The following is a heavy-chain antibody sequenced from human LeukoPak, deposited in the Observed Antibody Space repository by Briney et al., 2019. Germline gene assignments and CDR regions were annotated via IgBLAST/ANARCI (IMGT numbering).Heavy chain of an antibody. J-gene: IGHJ5*02. CDR2: IYYTGST. D-gene: IGHD3-22*01. V-gene: IGHV4-59*01. CDR3: ARASGGYYNNWFDP. CDR1: GGSLSTYY. Sequence: SETLSLTCTVSGGSLSTYYWSWIRQPPGKGLDWMGYIYYTGSTNYNPSLKSRVTISVDTSKNQFSLNLNSVTAADTAVCYCARASGGYYNNWFDPWGQGTLVTVSP.